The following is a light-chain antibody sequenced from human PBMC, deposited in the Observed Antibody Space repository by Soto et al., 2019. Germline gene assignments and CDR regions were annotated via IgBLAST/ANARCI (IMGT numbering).Light chain of an antibody. Sequence: QSVLTKPPSVSAAPGQKVTVSCSASSSKIGKNYVSWYQQLPGTAPKLLIYDNNKRPSGIPDRFSGSKSGTSATLGITGLQTGDEADYYCGTWDSSLSAHVFGTGTKVTV. V-gene: IGLV1-51*01. CDR1: SSKIGKNY. CDR2: DNN. J-gene: IGLJ1*01. CDR3: GTWDSSLSAHV.